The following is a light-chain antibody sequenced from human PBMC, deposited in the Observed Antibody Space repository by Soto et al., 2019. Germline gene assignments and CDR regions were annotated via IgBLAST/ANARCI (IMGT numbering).Light chain of an antibody. CDR3: QQYGSSPPIP. CDR2: DAS. Sequence: EIVLTQSPATLSLSPGERATLSCRASQNVSGYLAWYQQKPGQAPRLLIYDASNRATGIPARFGGSGSGTDFTLTISRLEPEYFAVYYCQQYGSSPPIPVGPGTRPESK. CDR1: QNVSGY. J-gene: IGKJ5*01. V-gene: IGKV3-11*01.